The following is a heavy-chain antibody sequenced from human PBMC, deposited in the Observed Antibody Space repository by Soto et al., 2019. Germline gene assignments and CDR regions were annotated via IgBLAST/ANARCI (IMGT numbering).Heavy chain of an antibody. CDR3: ASIYSGTTSPYYYYYMDV. J-gene: IGHJ6*03. CDR2: IKQDGSEK. Sequence: GGSLRLSCAASGFTFSSYWMSWVRQAPGKGLEWVANIKQDGSEKYYVDSVKGRFTISRDNAKNSLYLQMNSLRAEDTAVYYCASIYSGTTSPYYYYYMDVWGKGTTVTVS. CDR1: GFTFSSYW. D-gene: IGHD1-7*01. V-gene: IGHV3-7*01.